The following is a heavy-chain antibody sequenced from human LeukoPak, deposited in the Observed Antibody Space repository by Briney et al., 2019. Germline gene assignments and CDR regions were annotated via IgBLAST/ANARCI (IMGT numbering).Heavy chain of an antibody. CDR1: GFTLSSYA. D-gene: IGHD4-17*01. Sequence: PGGSMRLSCAASGFTLSSYAMSWVRQAPGKGLEGVSAISGSGGSTYYADSVKGRFTISRDNSKNTLYLQMNSLRAEDTAVYYCAKVPGAGLRRAYGDYFDYWGQGTLVTVSS. CDR3: AKVPGAGLRRAYGDYFDY. V-gene: IGHV3-23*01. J-gene: IGHJ4*02. CDR2: ISGSGGST.